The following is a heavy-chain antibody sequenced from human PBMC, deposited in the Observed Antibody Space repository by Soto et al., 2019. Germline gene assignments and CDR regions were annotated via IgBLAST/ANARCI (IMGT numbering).Heavy chain of an antibody. CDR2: VYYNGSA. V-gene: IGHV4-59*01. CDR3: ARSFFP. J-gene: IGHJ5*02. CDR1: GGSLSTYL. Sequence: QVQLEESGPGLVKPSETLSLTCVVSGGSLSTYLWSWIRQPPGKGLEWIGAVYYNGSASYNPSLKSRVTISADTSKNHLSLTLRSTTAADTAVYYCARSFFPWGRGTLVTGSS.